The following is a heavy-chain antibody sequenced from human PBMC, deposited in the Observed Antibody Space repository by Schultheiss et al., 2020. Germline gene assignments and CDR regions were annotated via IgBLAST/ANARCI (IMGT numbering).Heavy chain of an antibody. CDR2: ISYSGTT. J-gene: IGHJ3*02. D-gene: IGHD3-22*01. CDR1: GGSISSYY. V-gene: IGHV4-59*08. Sequence: SETLSLTCTVSGGSISSYYWGWIRQPPGKGLEWIGYISYSGTTYYNPSLKSRVTISVDTSKNQFSLKLSSVTAADTAVYYCARRLFDYYDSSGYPTYAFDIWGQGTMVTVSS. CDR3: ARRLFDYYDSSGYPTYAFDI.